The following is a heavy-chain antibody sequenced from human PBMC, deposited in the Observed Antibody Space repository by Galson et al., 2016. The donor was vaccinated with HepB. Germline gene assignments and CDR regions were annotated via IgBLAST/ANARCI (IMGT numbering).Heavy chain of an antibody. CDR1: GFTFSTYG. CDR2: ISGSGGST. V-gene: IGHV3-23*01. Sequence: SLRLSCAAPGFTFSTYGMSWVRQAPGKGLEWVSVISGSGGSTYYADSVKGRFTISRDNSKNTLYLQMNSLRAEDTAVYYCARVITMVRGILKQRGYYGMDVWGQGTTVTVSS. CDR3: ARVITMVRGILKQRGYYGMDV. D-gene: IGHD3-10*01. J-gene: IGHJ6*02.